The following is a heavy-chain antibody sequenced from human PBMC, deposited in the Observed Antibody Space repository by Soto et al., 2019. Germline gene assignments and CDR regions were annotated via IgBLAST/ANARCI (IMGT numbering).Heavy chain of an antibody. J-gene: IGHJ3*02. D-gene: IGHD2-15*01. V-gene: IGHV3-48*01. CDR1: GFTFSSYS. CDR2: ISSSSSTI. CDR3: ARDPGILWGTDAFDI. Sequence: GGSLRLSCAASGFTFSSYSMNWVRQAPGKGLEWVSYISSSSSTIYYADSVKGRFTISRDNAKNSLYLQMNSLRAEDTAVYYCARDPGILWGTDAFDIWGQGTMVTVSS.